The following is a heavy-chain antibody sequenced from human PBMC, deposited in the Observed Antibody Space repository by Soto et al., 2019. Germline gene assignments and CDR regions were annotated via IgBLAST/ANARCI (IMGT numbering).Heavy chain of an antibody. CDR2: NYWNDDK. V-gene: IGHV2-5*01. CDR3: AHTARRETFGVVIRSGWFDP. D-gene: IGHD3-3*01. CDR1: GFSLSTSGVG. J-gene: IGHJ5*02. Sequence: KESGPTLVKPTQTLTLTCTFSGFSLSTSGVGVGWIRQPPGKALEWLALNYWNDDKRYSPSLKSRLTITKDTSRNQVVLTLTDVDPVDTATYYCAHTARRETFGVVIRSGWFDPWGQGTLVTVSS.